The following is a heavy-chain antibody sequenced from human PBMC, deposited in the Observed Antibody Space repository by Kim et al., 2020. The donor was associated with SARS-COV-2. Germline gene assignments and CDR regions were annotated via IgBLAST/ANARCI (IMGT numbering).Heavy chain of an antibody. CDR2: ISYDGSNK. D-gene: IGHD2-21*02. V-gene: IGHV3-30-3*01. CDR3: ARGLAYCGGDCYDNPDAFDI. Sequence: GGSLRLSCAASGFTFSSYAMHWVRQAPGKGLEWVAVISYDGSNKYYADSVKGRFTISRDNSKNTLYLQMNSLRAEDTAVYYCARGLAYCGGDCYDNPDAFDIWGQGTMVTVSS. J-gene: IGHJ3*02. CDR1: GFTFSSYA.